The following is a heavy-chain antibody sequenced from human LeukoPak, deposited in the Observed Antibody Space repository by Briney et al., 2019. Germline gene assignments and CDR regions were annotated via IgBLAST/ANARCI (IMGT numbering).Heavy chain of an antibody. J-gene: IGHJ6*03. CDR1: GFSFSSYN. V-gene: IGHV3-21*01. Sequence: GGSLRLSCEASGFSFSSYNMDWVRQTPGKGLEWISSITTSSTYTFYADSVKGRFTISRDNARNSLYLQMNSLRAEDTAVYYCARASGWYERGPDHYYYYMDVWGKGTTVTVSS. D-gene: IGHD6-19*01. CDR2: ITTSSTYT. CDR3: ARASGWYERGPDHYYYYMDV.